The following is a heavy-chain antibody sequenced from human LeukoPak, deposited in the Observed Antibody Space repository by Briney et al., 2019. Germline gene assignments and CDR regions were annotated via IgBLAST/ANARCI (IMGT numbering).Heavy chain of an antibody. CDR3: TRDREHGFNLDY. Sequence: SQTLSLTCAITGDSVSSSTAAWNWFRQSPLRGLEWLGRTYYRSKWYQDYAVSVKSRITINADTSKNQFSLQLNSVTPDDTAVYYCTRDREHGFNLDYWGRGTLVTVSS. J-gene: IGHJ4*02. V-gene: IGHV6-1*01. D-gene: IGHD5-24*01. CDR1: GDSVSSSTAA. CDR2: TYYRSKWYQ.